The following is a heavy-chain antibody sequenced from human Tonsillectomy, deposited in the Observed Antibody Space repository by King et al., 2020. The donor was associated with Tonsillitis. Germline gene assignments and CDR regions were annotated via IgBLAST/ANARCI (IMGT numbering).Heavy chain of an antibody. Sequence: QLVESGGGVVQPGRSLRLSCAASGFTFSSYGMHWVRQAPGKGLEWVAVISYDGSNKYYADSVKGRFTISRDNSKNTLYLQMNSLRAEDTAVYYCATDHSISYLDYWGQGTLVTVSS. D-gene: IGHD2-21*01. J-gene: IGHJ4*02. CDR2: ISYDGSNK. CDR1: GFTFSSYG. CDR3: ATDHSISYLDY. V-gene: IGHV3-30*03.